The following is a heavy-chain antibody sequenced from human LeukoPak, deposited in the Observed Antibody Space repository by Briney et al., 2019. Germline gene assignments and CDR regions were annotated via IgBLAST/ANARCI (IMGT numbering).Heavy chain of an antibody. J-gene: IGHJ4*02. D-gene: IGHD3-22*01. CDR3: AREKGYYDSSGYSFIDY. V-gene: IGHV4-30-4*01. Sequence: SQTLFLTCTVSGGSISSGDYYWSWIRQPPGKGLEWIGYIYYSGSTYYNPSLKSRVTISVDTSKNQFSLKLSSVTAADTAVYYCAREKGYYDSSGYSFIDYWGQGTLVTVSS. CDR2: IYYSGST. CDR1: GGSISSGDYY.